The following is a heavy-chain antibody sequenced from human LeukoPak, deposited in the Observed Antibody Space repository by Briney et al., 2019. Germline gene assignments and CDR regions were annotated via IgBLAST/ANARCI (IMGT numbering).Heavy chain of an antibody. CDR3: ARDLPGPEEWLPAGDAFDI. Sequence: PSQTLSLTCTVSGGSISSGYYYWSWIRQPPGKGLEWIGYIYYSGSTYYNPSLKSRVTISVDTSKNQFSLKLSSVTAADTAVYYCARDLPGPEEWLPAGDAFDIWGQGTMVTVSS. CDR1: GGSISSGYYY. CDR2: IYYSGST. D-gene: IGHD3-3*01. J-gene: IGHJ3*02. V-gene: IGHV4-30-4*08.